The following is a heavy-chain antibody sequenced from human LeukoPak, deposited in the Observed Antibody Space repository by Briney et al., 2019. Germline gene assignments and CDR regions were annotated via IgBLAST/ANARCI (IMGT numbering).Heavy chain of an antibody. D-gene: IGHD4-17*01. CDR3: ARRGWGYGDYDALGAFDI. CDR2: IYDSGAT. V-gene: IGHV4-59*08. Sequence: SETLSLTCTVSGGAISSHYWCWIRQPPGKRLEWIGYIYDSGATNYNPSLKSRVTMSVDTSKNQFSLKLSSVTAADTAVYYCARRGWGYGDYDALGAFDIWGQGTMVTVSS. J-gene: IGHJ3*02. CDR1: GGAISSHY.